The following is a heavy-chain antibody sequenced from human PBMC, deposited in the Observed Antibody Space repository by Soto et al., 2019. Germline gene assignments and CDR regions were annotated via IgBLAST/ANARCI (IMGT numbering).Heavy chain of an antibody. CDR3: AKDCISRLSPHYHNGMDV. CDR2: ISYDGSND. J-gene: IGHJ6*02. Sequence: ESGGGVVQPGRSLRLSCTASGFTFSTYGIHWVRQAPGKGLEWVAVISYDGSNDYYADSVKGRFTISRDDSKSTLYLQMNSLRAEDTAVYYCAKDCISRLSPHYHNGMDVWGQGTTVTVSS. V-gene: IGHV3-30*18. D-gene: IGHD3-3*02. CDR1: GFTFSTYG.